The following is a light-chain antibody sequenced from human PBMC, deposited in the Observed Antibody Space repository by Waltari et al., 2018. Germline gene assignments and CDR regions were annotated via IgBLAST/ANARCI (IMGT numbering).Light chain of an antibody. CDR3: YSYAGSANGV. V-gene: IGLV2-23*02. Sequence: QSALTQPASVSGSPGQSITISCTGTSSDVGGYNLVSWYQQHPDKAPQLVIYGVTKRPSGGSDRFSGSQSGNTASLTISGLQAEDEADYYCYSYAGSANGVFGGGTTLTVL. J-gene: IGLJ3*02. CDR2: GVT. CDR1: SSDVGGYNL.